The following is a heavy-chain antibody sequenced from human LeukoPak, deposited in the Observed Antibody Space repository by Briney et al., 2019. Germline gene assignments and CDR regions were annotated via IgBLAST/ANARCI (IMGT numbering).Heavy chain of an antibody. D-gene: IGHD6-19*01. CDR2: ISSSSSYI. J-gene: IGHJ4*02. V-gene: IGHV3-21*01. CDR1: GFTFSSYS. Sequence: PGGSLRLSCAASGFTFSSYSMNWVRQAPGEGLEWVSSISSSSSYIYYADSVKGRFTISRDNAKNSLYLQMNSLRAEDTAVYYCAREQWLVTIFDYWGQGTLVTVSS. CDR3: AREQWLVTIFDY.